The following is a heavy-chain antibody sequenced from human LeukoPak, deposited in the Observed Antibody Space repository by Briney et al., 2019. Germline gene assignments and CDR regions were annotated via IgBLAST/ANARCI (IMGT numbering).Heavy chain of an antibody. J-gene: IGHJ4*02. CDR2: IYYSGST. Sequence: SETLSLTCTVSGGSISSGSYYWCWIRQPPGKGLEWIGSIYYSGSTYYNPSLKSRVTISVDTSKNQFSLKLSSVTAADTAVYYCARGRTILGYWGQGTLVTVSS. CDR1: GGSISSGSYY. V-gene: IGHV4-39*01. CDR3: ARGRTILGY.